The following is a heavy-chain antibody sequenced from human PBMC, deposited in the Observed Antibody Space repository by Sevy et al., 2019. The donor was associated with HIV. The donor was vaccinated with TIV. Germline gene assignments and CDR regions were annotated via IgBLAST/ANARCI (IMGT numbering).Heavy chain of an antibody. J-gene: IGHJ6*02. CDR1: GFIFNSYV. CDR3: AKVSIPPDYYYGMDV. Sequence: GGSLRLSCVASGFIFNSYVMNWVRQAPGKGLEWVSTISGSGGSTYYTDSVKGRFTISRDNSKNTLYLQMNSLRAEDTAVYYCAKVSIPPDYYYGMDVWGQGTTVTVSS. D-gene: IGHD2-21*01. V-gene: IGHV3-23*01. CDR2: ISGSGGST.